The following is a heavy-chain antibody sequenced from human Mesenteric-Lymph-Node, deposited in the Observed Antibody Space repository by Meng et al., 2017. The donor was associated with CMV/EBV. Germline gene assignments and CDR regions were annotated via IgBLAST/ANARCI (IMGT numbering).Heavy chain of an antibody. V-gene: IGHV4-61*01. J-gene: IGHJ2*01. CDR1: GVSVSSGSYY. Sequence: SETLSLTCTVSGVSVSSGSYYWIWIRQPPGKGLEWIGYIYYSGSTNYNPSLKSRVTISVDTSKNLFSLKLSSVTAADTAVYYCARLIAAYGDYWWYFDLWGRGTLVTVSS. CDR2: IYYSGST. CDR3: ARLIAAYGDYWWYFDL. D-gene: IGHD4-17*01.